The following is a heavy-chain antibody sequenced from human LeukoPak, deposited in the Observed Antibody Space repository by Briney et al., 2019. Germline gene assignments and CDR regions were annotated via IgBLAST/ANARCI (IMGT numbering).Heavy chain of an antibody. D-gene: IGHD1-14*01. J-gene: IGHJ6*02. CDR2: IYYSGST. CDR1: GGSISSGGYY. CDR3: ARRNRSRYYYYGMDV. Sequence: SETLSLTCTVSGGSISSGGYYWSWIRQHPGKGLEWIGYIYYSGSTYYNPSLKSRVTISVDTSKNQFSLKLSSVTAADTAVYYCARRNRSRYYYYGMDVWGQGTTVTVSS. V-gene: IGHV4-31*03.